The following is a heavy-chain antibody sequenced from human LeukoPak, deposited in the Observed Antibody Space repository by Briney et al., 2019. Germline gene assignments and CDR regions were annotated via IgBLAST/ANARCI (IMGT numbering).Heavy chain of an antibody. J-gene: IGHJ5*02. CDR2: MNPNSGNT. V-gene: IGHV1-8*01. D-gene: IGHD6-19*01. CDR3: AREFSSIAVAGLNWFDP. Sequence: GASVKVSCKASGYTFTSYDINWVRQATGQGLEWMGWMNPNSGNTGYAQKFQGRVTMTRNTSISTAYVELRSLRSDDTAVYYCAREFSSIAVAGLNWFDPWGQGTLVTVSS. CDR1: GYTFTSYD.